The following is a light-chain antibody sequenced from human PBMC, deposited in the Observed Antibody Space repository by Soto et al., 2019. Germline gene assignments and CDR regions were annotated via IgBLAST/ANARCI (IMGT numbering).Light chain of an antibody. CDR2: GAS. CDR1: PSVSSN. J-gene: IGKJ1*01. Sequence: EIVMTQSPATLSVSPGERATLSCRASPSVSSNLAWYQQKPGQAPRLLIYGASTRATGIPARCSGSGSGTEFTLNISSLQAEDFAVYYCQQYNNWPSWTFGQGPKVEIK. CDR3: QQYNNWPSWT. V-gene: IGKV3-15*01.